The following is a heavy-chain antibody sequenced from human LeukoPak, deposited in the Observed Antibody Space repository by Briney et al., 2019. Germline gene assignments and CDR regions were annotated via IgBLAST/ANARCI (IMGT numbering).Heavy chain of an antibody. D-gene: IGHD3-22*01. CDR1: GFTFSSYS. CDR3: ARARNYYDSSDYYYEGDAFDI. Sequence: GGSLRLSCAASGFTFSSYSMNWVRQAPGKGLEWVSYISSSSSTIYYADSVKGRFTISRDNAKNSLYLQMNSLRAEDTAVYYCARARNYYDSSDYYYEGDAFDIWGQGTMVTVSS. V-gene: IGHV3-48*01. J-gene: IGHJ3*02. CDR2: ISSSSSTI.